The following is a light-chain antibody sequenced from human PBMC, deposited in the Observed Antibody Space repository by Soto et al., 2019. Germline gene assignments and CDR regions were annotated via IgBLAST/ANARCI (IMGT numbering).Light chain of an antibody. J-gene: IGLJ1*01. CDR1: NSDVGSFDF. V-gene: IGLV2-23*02. Sequence: SALTQPASVSGSPGQSITISCTRTNSDVGSFDFVSWYQQYPGKAPKVMIYEITKRPSGVSNRFSGSKSGNTASLTISGLQADDEADYYCCSDAGSSLDVFGTGTKLTVL. CDR2: EIT. CDR3: CSDAGSSLDV.